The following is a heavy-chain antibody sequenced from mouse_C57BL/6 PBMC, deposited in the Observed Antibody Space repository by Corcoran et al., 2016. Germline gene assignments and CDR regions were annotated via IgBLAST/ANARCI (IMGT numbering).Heavy chain of an antibody. CDR3: ARFAY. J-gene: IGHJ3*01. V-gene: IGHV1-26*01. CDR2: INHNNGGT. CDR1: GYTFTDYY. Sequence: EVQLQQSGPELVKPGASVKISCKASGYTFTDYYMNWVKQSHGKSLEWIGDINHNNGGTSYNQKFKGKATLTVDKSSSTAYMELRSLTSEDSAVYYCARFAYWGQGTLVTVSA.